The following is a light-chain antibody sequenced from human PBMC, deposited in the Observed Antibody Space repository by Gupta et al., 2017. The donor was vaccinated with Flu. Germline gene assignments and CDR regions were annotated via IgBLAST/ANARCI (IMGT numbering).Light chain of an antibody. CDR1: QSSSSY. V-gene: IGKV1-39*01. J-gene: IGKJ2*01. CDR3: HQSHNIPYT. CDR2: AAS. Sequence: PSSPSASVGDRVTITCRASQSSSSYYNWYQQEPGKAPKLLIYAASTLQSAVPSSFSGSGSGTDFTLTISRLQPEDFATYYCHQSHNIPYTFGPWTKVEIK.